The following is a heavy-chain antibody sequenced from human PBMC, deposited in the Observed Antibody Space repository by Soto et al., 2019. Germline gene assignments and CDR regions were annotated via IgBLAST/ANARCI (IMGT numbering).Heavy chain of an antibody. Sequence: QVQLVQSGVEVKQPGASVKVSCQASGYTFTSYGISWLRQAPGQEPEWMGWVNTYNGNPNYAQTLQGRVTMTTDTSTSTAYMELRSLRSDDTAVYYCARDSQFSTSWQKFDYWGQGTLVTVSS. D-gene: IGHD2-2*01. J-gene: IGHJ4*02. CDR2: VNTYNGNP. CDR1: GYTFTSYG. V-gene: IGHV1-18*01. CDR3: ARDSQFSTSWQKFDY.